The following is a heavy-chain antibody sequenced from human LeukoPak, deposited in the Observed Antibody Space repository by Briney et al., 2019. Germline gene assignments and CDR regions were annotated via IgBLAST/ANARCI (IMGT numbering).Heavy chain of an antibody. D-gene: IGHD3-10*01. CDR3: ATRYGSGTYPRYYFDS. Sequence: PSETLSLTCTVSGGSISSYYWSWIRQPPGKGLEWIGTIYSSGSSYYNPSLKSRLTISVDTSRNQFSLKLSSVTASDTAVYYCATRYGSGTYPRYYFDSWGQGTLVTVSS. J-gene: IGHJ4*02. CDR2: IYSSGSS. CDR1: GGSISSYY. V-gene: IGHV4-59*04.